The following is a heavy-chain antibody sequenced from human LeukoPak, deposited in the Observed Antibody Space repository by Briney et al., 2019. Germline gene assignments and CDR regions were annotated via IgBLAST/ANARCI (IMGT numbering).Heavy chain of an antibody. V-gene: IGHV4-59*08. CDR1: GGSISSYY. D-gene: IGHD3-9*01. J-gene: IGHJ4*02. CDR2: IYYSGST. CDR3: ARLPNTIFPDY. Sequence: PSETLSLTCTVSGGSISSYYWSWIRQPPGKGLEWIGYIYYSGSTNYNPSLKSRVTISVDTSKNQFSLKLSSVTAADTAVYYCARLPNTIFPDYWGQGTLVTVSS.